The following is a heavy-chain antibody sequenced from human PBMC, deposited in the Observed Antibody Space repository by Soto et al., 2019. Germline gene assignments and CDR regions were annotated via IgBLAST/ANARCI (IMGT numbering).Heavy chain of an antibody. J-gene: IGHJ4*02. V-gene: IGHV2-26*01. D-gene: IGHD6-19*01. CDR1: GFSLSNARMG. CDR3: ARLRSSSGLHDY. CDR2: IFSNDEK. Sequence: VSGPTLVNPTETLTLTCTVSGFSLSNARMGVSWIRQPPGKALEWLAHIFSNDEKSYSTSLKSRLTISKDTSKSQVVLTMTNMDPVATATYSSARLRSSSGLHDYWGQGTLVTVSS.